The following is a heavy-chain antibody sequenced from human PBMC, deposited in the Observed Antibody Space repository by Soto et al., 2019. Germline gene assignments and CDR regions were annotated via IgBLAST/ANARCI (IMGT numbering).Heavy chain of an antibody. Sequence: QVQLVESGGGLVKPGGSLRLSCAASGFTFSDYYMSWIRQAPGKGLEWISYISSGSSYTNYADSVKGRFTISRDNAKNSLYLQMNSLRAEDTAVYYCARGTYYGISEVDYWGQGTLVTVSS. CDR2: ISSGSSYT. V-gene: IGHV3-11*05. CDR1: GFTFSDYY. D-gene: IGHD3-9*01. J-gene: IGHJ4*02. CDR3: ARGTYYGISEVDY.